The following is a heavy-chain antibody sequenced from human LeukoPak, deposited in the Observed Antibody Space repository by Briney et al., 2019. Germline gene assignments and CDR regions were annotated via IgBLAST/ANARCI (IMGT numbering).Heavy chain of an antibody. D-gene: IGHD6-19*01. Sequence: GGSLRLSCTASGFTFINYPMNWLPQAPGKGLEGVSSISTNSAFIYYADSVRGRFTISRDNTNNSLYLQMISLRVDDTAVYYCARVGKNGWDFDHWGQGTLVTVSS. CDR3: ARVGKNGWDFDH. V-gene: IGHV3-21*01. CDR2: ISTNSAFI. CDR1: GFTFINYP. J-gene: IGHJ4*02.